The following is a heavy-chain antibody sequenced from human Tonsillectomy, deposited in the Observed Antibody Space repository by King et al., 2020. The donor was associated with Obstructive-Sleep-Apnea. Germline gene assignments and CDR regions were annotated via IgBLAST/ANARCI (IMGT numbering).Heavy chain of an antibody. CDR1: GFTVSTSY. Sequence: VQLVESGGGLVQPGGALRLSCAVSGFTVSTSYMSWVRQAPGRGIEWVAVIYSGGCPYYADSVKGRLPVSRNNSKNTLYLEMKILRAEDTAVYYCARYQLVRGVVFDGMGVWGQGTTVTVSS. CDR2: IYSGGCP. D-gene: IGHD3-10*01. V-gene: IGHV3-53*04. CDR3: ARYQLVRGVVFDGMGV. J-gene: IGHJ6*02.